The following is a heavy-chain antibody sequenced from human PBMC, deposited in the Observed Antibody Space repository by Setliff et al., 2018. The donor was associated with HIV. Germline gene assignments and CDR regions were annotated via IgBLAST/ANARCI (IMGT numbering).Heavy chain of an antibody. D-gene: IGHD3-3*01. V-gene: IGHV4-4*09. CDR1: GGSISSYY. J-gene: IGHJ6*02. CDR2: IYTSGST. Sequence: PSETLSLTCTVSGGSISSYYWSWIRQPPGKGLEWIGYIYTSGSTNYNPSLKSRVTISVDTSKNQFSLKLSSVTAADTAVYYCARQGGYDFWSGYYPYSYGMDVWGQGTTVTVSS. CDR3: ARQGGYDFWSGYYPYSYGMDV.